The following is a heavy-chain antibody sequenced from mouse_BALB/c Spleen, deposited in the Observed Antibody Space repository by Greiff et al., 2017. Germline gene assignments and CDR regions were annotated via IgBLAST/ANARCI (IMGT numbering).Heavy chain of an antibody. D-gene: IGHD2-4*01. CDR2: ISIYNDNT. V-gene: IGHV1S137*01. Sequence: VQLQQSGPELVRPGESVKLSCKGSGFTFTDNAMTWVKQSHAKSLEWIGVISIYNDNTNYNQKFKGKATLTVDKSSSTAYMELARMTSEDSAIYYCARLGAMNTTEGAMDYWGQGTSVTVSS. CDR1: GFTFTDNA. CDR3: ARLGAMNTTEGAMDY. J-gene: IGHJ4*01.